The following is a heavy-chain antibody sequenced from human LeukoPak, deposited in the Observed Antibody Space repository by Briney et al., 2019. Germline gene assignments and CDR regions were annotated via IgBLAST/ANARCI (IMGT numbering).Heavy chain of an antibody. D-gene: IGHD2/OR15-2a*01. V-gene: IGHV4-39*07. CDR2: IYYSGST. J-gene: IGHJ4*02. CDR1: GGSISSSSYY. CDR3: ARDESSSHPNYFDY. Sequence: SETLSLTCTVSGGSISSSSYYWGWIRQPPGRGLEWIGNIYYSGSTYYNPSLKSRVTISVDTSKNQFSLKLSSVTAADTAVYYCARDESSSHPNYFDYWGQGTLVTVSS.